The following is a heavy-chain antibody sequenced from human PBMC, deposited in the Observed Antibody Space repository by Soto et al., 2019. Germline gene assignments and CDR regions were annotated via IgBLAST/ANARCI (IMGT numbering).Heavy chain of an antibody. Sequence: PSETLSLTCTVSGASIRRTDYSWRWIRQAPGKGLEWIGYVYYTGSTYYNPSLMSRLTISVDTSKNQFSLKLTSVTAAETAVYYCVRTAREGAVAPHWFDRWGQGTQVTVSS. CDR1: GASIRRTDYS. CDR2: VYYTGST. J-gene: IGHJ5*02. D-gene: IGHD2-21*02. CDR3: VRTAREGAVAPHWFDR. V-gene: IGHV4-30-4*01.